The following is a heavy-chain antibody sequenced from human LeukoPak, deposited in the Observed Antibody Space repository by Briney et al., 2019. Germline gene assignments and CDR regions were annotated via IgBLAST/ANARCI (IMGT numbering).Heavy chain of an antibody. CDR1: GFTFDDYA. J-gene: IGHJ4*02. Sequence: PGGSLRLSCAAFGFTFDDYAMHWVRQAPGKGLEWVSGISWNSGSIGYADSVKGRFTISRDNAKSTLYLQMNSLRADDMALYYCTRASGYSSGAVDYWGQGTLVTVSS. CDR2: ISWNSGSI. CDR3: TRASGYSSGAVDY. V-gene: IGHV3-9*03. D-gene: IGHD5-18*01.